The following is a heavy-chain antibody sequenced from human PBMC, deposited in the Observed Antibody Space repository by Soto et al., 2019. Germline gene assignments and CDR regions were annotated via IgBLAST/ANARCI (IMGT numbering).Heavy chain of an antibody. Sequence: AASVKVSCKASGYTFTGYDMHWVRQAPGQGLEWMGWIIPNSGGTKYAQKFQDRVTMTTDTYTNTAYMELSRLRSDDTAVYYCAKDWKRPPHCGIALSGYSPDYWGQGTLVTVSS. CDR2: IIPNSGGT. D-gene: IGHD6-19*01. J-gene: IGHJ4*01. CDR1: GYTFTGYD. V-gene: IGHV1-2*02. CDR3: AKDWKRPPHCGIALSGYSPDY.